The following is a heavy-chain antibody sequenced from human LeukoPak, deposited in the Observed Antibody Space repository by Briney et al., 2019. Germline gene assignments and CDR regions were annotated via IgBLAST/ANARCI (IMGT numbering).Heavy chain of an antibody. V-gene: IGHV3-7*01. Sequence: GSLRLSCVASGFTFSNYWMHWVRQAPGKGLEWVANIKQDGSEKYYVDSVKGRFTISRDNAKNSLYLQMNSLRAEDTAVYYCARAYMDVWGKGTTVTVSS. CDR2: IKQDGSEK. CDR3: ARAYMDV. CDR1: GFTFSNYW. J-gene: IGHJ6*03.